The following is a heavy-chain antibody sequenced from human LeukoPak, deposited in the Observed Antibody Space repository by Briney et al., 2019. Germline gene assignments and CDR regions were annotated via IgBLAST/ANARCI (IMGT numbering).Heavy chain of an antibody. Sequence: GGSLRLSCVASGLTFSNHWMNWVRQAPGKGLEWVASIKDDGSQKYYVDSVKGRFSISRDNAKNSLYLQMNSLRAEDTAVYYCARVRVFRWFDPWGQGTLVTVSS. CDR1: GLTFSNHW. CDR3: ARVRVFRWFDP. V-gene: IGHV3-7*01. CDR2: IKDDGSQK. J-gene: IGHJ5*02.